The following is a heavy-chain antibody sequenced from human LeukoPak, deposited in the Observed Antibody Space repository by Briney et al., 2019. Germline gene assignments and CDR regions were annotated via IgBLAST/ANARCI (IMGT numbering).Heavy chain of an antibody. Sequence: GGSLRLSCAASGFTFSSYGMQWVRQAPGKGLEWVAVISYEGSTSYYADSVKGRFTISRDNSKNTLYLQMNGLRAEDTAVYYCAKEGFGNYYSAYIDYWGQGTLVTVSS. CDR2: ISYEGSTS. V-gene: IGHV3-30*18. J-gene: IGHJ4*02. CDR3: AKEGFGNYYSAYIDY. CDR1: GFTFSSYG. D-gene: IGHD1-26*01.